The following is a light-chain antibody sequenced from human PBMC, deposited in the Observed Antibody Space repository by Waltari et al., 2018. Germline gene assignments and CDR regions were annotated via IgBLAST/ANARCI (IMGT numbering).Light chain of an antibody. Sequence: QSVLTQPPSVSEAPRQRVTISCSGSRSNIGNNAVNWYQQVPGKAPKLLVFADDLLPSGVSDRFSGSKSGTSASLAISGLRSEDEGVYFCAAWDDSRKGVLFGGGTKLTVL. CDR1: RSNIGNNA. CDR2: ADD. CDR3: AAWDDSRKGVL. J-gene: IGLJ2*01. V-gene: IGLV1-36*01.